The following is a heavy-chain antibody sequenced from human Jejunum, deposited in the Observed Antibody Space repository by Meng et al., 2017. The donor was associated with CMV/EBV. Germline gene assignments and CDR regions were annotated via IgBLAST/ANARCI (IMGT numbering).Heavy chain of an antibody. V-gene: IGHV3-30*14. CDR3: SRENDYMNYFVQ. CDR1: GFTVSNYP. CDR2: ISDDGSNK. J-gene: IGHJ4*02. D-gene: IGHD4-11*01. Sequence: AVFGFTVSNYPMHWVRQAPGKGLEWVAVISDDGSNKYHADSVMGRFTISRDNYKNAPYPQMNGLGGADTALSHCSRENDYMNYFVQWCQGTLVTVSS.